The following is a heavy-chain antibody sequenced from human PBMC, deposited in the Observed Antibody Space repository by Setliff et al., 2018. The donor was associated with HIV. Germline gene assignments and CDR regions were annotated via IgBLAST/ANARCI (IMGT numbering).Heavy chain of an antibody. D-gene: IGHD6-19*01. CDR3: ARAPSMAVAYYFDY. CDR2: ISDDGRNK. CDR1: GFTLSSYA. Sequence: GGSLRLSCAVSGFTLSSYAMHWIRQAPDKGLQCVAVISDDGRNKLYIDSVKGRFTISRDISNNTLYLQLDSLTIEDTATYYCARAPSMAVAYYFDYWGQGTLVTVSS. J-gene: IGHJ4*02. V-gene: IGHV3-30*04.